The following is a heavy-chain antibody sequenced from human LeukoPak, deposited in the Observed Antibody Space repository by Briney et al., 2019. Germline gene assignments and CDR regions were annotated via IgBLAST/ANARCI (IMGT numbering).Heavy chain of an antibody. Sequence: GASVKVSCKASGYTFTSYGSSWVRQAPGQGLEWMGWISAYNGNTNYAQKLQGRVTMTTDTSTSTAYMELRSLRSDDTAVYYCARAAHDSSGYYQNYFDYWGQGTLVTVSS. CDR3: ARAAHDSSGYYQNYFDY. CDR2: ISAYNGNT. CDR1: GYTFTSYG. J-gene: IGHJ4*02. V-gene: IGHV1-18*01. D-gene: IGHD3-22*01.